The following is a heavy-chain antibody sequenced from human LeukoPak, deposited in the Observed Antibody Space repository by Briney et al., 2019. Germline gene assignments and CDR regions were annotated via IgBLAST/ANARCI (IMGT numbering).Heavy chain of an antibody. V-gene: IGHV4-39*01. CDR2: VYYSGTT. D-gene: IGHD3-10*01. J-gene: IGHJ5*02. Sequence: SETLSLTCTVFGGSISSSSTYYWGWIRQPPGKGLEWIGSVYYSGTTYYNPSLKSRVTISIDTSKNQFSLRLTSVTAADTAVYYCARHPTYGSGTYGRNWFDPWGQGTLVTVSS. CDR1: GGSISSSSTYY. CDR3: ARHPTYGSGTYGRNWFDP.